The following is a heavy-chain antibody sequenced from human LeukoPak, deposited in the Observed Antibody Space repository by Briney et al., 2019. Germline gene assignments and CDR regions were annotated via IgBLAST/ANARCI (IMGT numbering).Heavy chain of an antibody. CDR3: AREKELGGMDV. D-gene: IGHD1-7*01. V-gene: IGHV4-59*01. CDR2: IYYSGST. J-gene: IGHJ6*04. Sequence: SETLSLTCTVSGGSISSYYWSWIRQPPGKGLEWNGYIYYSGSTNYNPSLKSRVTISVDTSKNQFSLKLSSVTAADTAVYYCAREKELGGMDVWGKGTTVTVSS. CDR1: GGSISSYY.